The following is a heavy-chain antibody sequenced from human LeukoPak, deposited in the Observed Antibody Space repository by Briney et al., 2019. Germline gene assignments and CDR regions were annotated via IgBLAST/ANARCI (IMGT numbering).Heavy chain of an antibody. CDR2: VYHSGST. Sequence: SETLSLTCAVSGYSISSGYYRGWVRQPPGKGLEWIGSVYHSGSTFYNPSLNSRATISVDTSKNQFSLKLNSVTAADTAVYYCARRSGSGYYYMDVWGKGTTLTVSS. D-gene: IGHD3-3*01. V-gene: IGHV4-38-2*01. J-gene: IGHJ6*03. CDR1: GYSISSGYY. CDR3: ARRSGSGYYYMDV.